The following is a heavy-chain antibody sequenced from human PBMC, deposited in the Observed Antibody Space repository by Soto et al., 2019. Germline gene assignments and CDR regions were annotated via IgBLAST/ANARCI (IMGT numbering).Heavy chain of an antibody. CDR1: GVTFSTYA. J-gene: IGHJ4*02. CDR3: AKGSYRPHDY. CDR2: ISGSGDTT. V-gene: IGHV3-23*01. Sequence: PGGSLRLSCAASGVTFSTYAMSWVRQAPGKGLEWVSAISGSGDTTYYANSVKGRFTISRDNSKNTLYLQMNSLRAEVTAVYYCAKGSYRPHDYWGQGTLVTVSS. D-gene: IGHD1-26*01.